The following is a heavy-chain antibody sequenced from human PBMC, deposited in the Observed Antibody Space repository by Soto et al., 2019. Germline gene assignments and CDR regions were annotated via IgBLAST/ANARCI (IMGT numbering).Heavy chain of an antibody. V-gene: IGHV3-48*02. Sequence: GGSLRLSCAASGFTFSSYIMNWVRQAPGKGLEWVSYISSSSSTIYYADSVKGRFTISRDNAKNSLYLQMNSLRDEDTAVYYCAREEWELETPKNYYYYGMDVWGQGTTVTVSS. D-gene: IGHD1-26*01. CDR3: AREEWELETPKNYYYYGMDV. CDR1: GFTFSSYI. CDR2: ISSSSSTI. J-gene: IGHJ6*02.